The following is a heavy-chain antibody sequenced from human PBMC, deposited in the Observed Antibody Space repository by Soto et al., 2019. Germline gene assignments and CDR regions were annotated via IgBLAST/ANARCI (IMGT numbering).Heavy chain of an antibody. V-gene: IGHV1-69*01. CDR2: IIPIFGTP. Sequence: QVQLVQSGAEVKKPGSSVKISCKAFGGSFSDYAISWVRQAPGQGLEWMGGIIPIFGTPNYAQKFQDRVTFTAHESTNTAYMELSRLTSEDTAVYYCARDRAPRGWSYLDLWGQATQVTVSS. J-gene: IGHJ4*02. D-gene: IGHD2-15*01. CDR1: GGSFSDYA. CDR3: ARDRAPRGWSYLDL.